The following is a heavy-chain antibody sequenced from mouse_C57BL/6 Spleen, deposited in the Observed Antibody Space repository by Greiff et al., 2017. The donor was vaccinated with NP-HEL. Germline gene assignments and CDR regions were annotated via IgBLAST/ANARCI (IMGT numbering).Heavy chain of an antibody. CDR2: IYPGDGDT. Sequence: VQLQQSGPELVKPGASVKISCKASGYAFSSSWMNWVKQRPGKGLEWIGRIYPGDGDTNYNGKFKGKATLTADKSSSTAYMQLSSLTSSDFSVYFCAGYIDGYYLDYWGQGTTLTVSS. CDR3: AGYIDGYYLDY. J-gene: IGHJ2*01. D-gene: IGHD2-3*01. V-gene: IGHV1-82*01. CDR1: GYAFSSSW.